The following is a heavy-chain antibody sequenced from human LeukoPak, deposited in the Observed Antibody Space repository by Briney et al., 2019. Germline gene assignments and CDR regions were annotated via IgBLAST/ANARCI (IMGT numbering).Heavy chain of an antibody. CDR2: IYHSGST. CDR1: GYSISSGYY. CDR3: ASARRGYYYMDV. V-gene: IGHV4-38-2*02. J-gene: IGHJ6*03. Sequence: PSETLSLTCTVSGYSISSGYYWGWIRQPPGKGLEWIGSIYHSGSTYYNPSLKSRVTISVDTSKNQFSLKLSSVTAADTAVYYCASARRGYYYMDVWGKGTTVTVSS.